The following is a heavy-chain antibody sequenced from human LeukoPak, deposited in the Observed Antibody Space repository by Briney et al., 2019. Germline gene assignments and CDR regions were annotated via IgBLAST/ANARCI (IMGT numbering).Heavy chain of an antibody. Sequence: PGGSLRLSCVASGFTFTTYAMRWVRQAPGKGLEWVAFIQYDGNTKYYVDSVKGRFTISRDTSKNTVFLQMSSLRADDTAVYYCAKRGGTYSYLYYMDVWGKGTTVTVSS. J-gene: IGHJ6*03. D-gene: IGHD1-26*01. CDR2: IQYDGNTK. CDR1: GFTFTTYA. V-gene: IGHV3-30*02. CDR3: AKRGGTYSYLYYMDV.